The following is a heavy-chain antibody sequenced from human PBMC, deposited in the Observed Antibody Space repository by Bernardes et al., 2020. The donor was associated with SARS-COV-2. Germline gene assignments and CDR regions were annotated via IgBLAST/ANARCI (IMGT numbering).Heavy chain of an antibody. J-gene: IGHJ6*02. CDR1: GYTFTGYY. D-gene: IGHD3-22*01. Sequence: ASVKVSCMASGYTFTGYYIHWVRPAPGQGLAWMGWINPNSGGTNYAQKFQGRVTMTRDTSISTAYMELSRLRSDDTAVFYCALPPTNYDRFGMDLWGQGTTVTVSS. CDR2: INPNSGGT. CDR3: ALPPTNYDRFGMDL. V-gene: IGHV1-2*02.